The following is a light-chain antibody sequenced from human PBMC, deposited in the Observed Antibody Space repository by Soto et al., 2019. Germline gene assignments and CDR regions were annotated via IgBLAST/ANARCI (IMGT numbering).Light chain of an antibody. J-gene: IGKJ3*01. CDR2: DTS. CDR3: QHRTNWPLFT. CDR1: QSVSSY. V-gene: IGKV3-11*01. Sequence: EIVLTQFPATLSLSPGETATLSCRASQSVSSYLAWHQQNPGQAPRLLIYDTSTRAAGVPARFSGSGSGTDFTLTISSLEPEDCAVYYCQHRTNWPLFTFGPGTKVDIK.